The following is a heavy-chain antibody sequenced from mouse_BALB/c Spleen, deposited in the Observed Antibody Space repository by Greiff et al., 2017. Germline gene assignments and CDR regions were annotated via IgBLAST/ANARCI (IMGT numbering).Heavy chain of an antibody. CDR2: INPSNGRT. V-gene: IGHV1S81*02. Sequence: QVQLQQPGAELVKPGASVKLSCKASGYTFTNYWMHWVKQRPGQGLEWIGEINPSNGRTNYNEKFKSKATLTVDKSSSTAYMQLSSLTSEDSAVYYCARRLPNYAMDYWGQGTSVTVSS. J-gene: IGHJ4*01. CDR3: ARRLPNYAMDY. CDR1: GYTFTNYW. D-gene: IGHD3-2*02.